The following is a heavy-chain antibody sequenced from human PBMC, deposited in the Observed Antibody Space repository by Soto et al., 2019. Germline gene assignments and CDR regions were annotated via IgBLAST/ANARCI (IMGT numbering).Heavy chain of an antibody. CDR2: ISYDGSNK. V-gene: IGHV3-30*18. CDR3: AKDIRQFVPS. Sequence: GGSLRLSCAASGFTFSSYGMHWVRQAPGKGLEWVAVISYDGSNKYYADSVKGRFTISRDNSKNTLYLQMYSLRAEDTAVYYCAKDIRQFVPSWGQGTLVTVSS. D-gene: IGHD6-6*01. J-gene: IGHJ5*02. CDR1: GFTFSSYG.